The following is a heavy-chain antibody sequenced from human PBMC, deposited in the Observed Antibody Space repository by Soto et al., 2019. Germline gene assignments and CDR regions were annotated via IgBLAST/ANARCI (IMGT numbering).Heavy chain of an antibody. CDR2: IFSNDEK. V-gene: IGHV2-26*01. CDR1: GFSLSNARMG. J-gene: IGHJ6*02. CDR3: ARTPSLGDYREALVYYYGMDV. D-gene: IGHD3-16*01. Sequence: QVTLKESGPVLVKPTETLTLTCTVSGFSLSNARMGVSWIRKPPGKALEWVAHIFSNDEKSYSTSLKSRLTHSNDTSKSQVVLTMTNRDPVDTATYYCARTPSLGDYREALVYYYGMDVWGQGTTVTVSS.